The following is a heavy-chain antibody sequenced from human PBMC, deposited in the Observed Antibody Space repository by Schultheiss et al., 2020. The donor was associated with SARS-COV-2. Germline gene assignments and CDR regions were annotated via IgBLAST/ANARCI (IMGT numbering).Heavy chain of an antibody. D-gene: IGHD4-17*01. CDR1: GGTFSSYA. CDR3: ARIGYGRNIFDL. CDR2: INPNSGGT. J-gene: IGHJ4*02. V-gene: IGHV1-18*01. Sequence: GGSLRLSCKASGGTFSSYAVSWVRQAPGQGLEWMGWINPNSGGTNYAQKLQGRVTMTTDTSTSTAYMELRSLRSDDTAVYYCARIGYGRNIFDLWGQGTLVTVSS.